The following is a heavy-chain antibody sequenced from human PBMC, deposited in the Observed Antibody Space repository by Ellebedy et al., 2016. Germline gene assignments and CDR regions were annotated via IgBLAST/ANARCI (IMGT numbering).Heavy chain of an antibody. D-gene: IGHD3-22*01. CDR3: ARGSHYYDSSGYYRGYYFDY. Sequence: ASVKVSCKASGYTFTSYGISWVRQAPGQGLEWMGWISAYNGNTNYAQKLQGRVTMTTDTSTGTAYMELRSLRSDDTAVYYCARGSHYYDSSGYYRGYYFDYWGQGTLVTVSS. CDR2: ISAYNGNT. V-gene: IGHV1-18*01. J-gene: IGHJ4*02. CDR1: GYTFTSYG.